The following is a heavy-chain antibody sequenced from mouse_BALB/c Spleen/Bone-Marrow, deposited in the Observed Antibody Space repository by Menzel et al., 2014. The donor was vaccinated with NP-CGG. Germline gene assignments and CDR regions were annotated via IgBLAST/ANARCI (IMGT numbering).Heavy chain of an antibody. CDR1: GFTFNTYA. J-gene: IGHJ4*01. V-gene: IGHV10-1*02. CDR3: VRHGYGNYGAMDY. D-gene: IGHD2-10*02. Sequence: EVKLVESGGGLVQPKGSLKLSCAASGFTFNTYAMNWVRQAPGKGLECVARIRSKSNNYATYHADSVKDRFAISRDDSQSMLYLQMNNLKTEDTAMYYCVRHGYGNYGAMDYWGQGTSVTVSS. CDR2: IRSKSNNYAT.